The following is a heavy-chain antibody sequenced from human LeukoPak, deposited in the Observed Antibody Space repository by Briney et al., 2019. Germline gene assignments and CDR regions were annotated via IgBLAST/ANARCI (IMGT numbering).Heavy chain of an antibody. D-gene: IGHD2-2*01. Sequence: GASVTLSCKASGYTSTSYGISWLRQSPGQGLEWMGWISAYNGNTNYAQKLQGRVTTTTDPSTSTAYMELRSLRSDDTAVYYCARLRDIVVVPAAFLDYWGQGTLVTVSS. V-gene: IGHV1-18*04. J-gene: IGHJ4*02. CDR3: ARLRDIVVVPAAFLDY. CDR1: GYTSTSYG. CDR2: ISAYNGNT.